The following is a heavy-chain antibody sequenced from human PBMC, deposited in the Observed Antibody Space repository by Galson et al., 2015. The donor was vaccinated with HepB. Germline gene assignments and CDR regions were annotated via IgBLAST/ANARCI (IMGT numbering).Heavy chain of an antibody. V-gene: IGHV3-11*06. Sequence: SLRLSCAASGFTFSDYYMSWIRQAPGKGLEWVSHISSGSTYTNFADSVKGRFTISRDNAKNSLYLQMNSLRAEDTAVYFCARSLTVFNDAWGYWGQGILVTVSS. J-gene: IGHJ4*02. CDR2: ISSGSTYT. CDR1: GFTFSDYY. CDR3: ARSLTVFNDAWGY. D-gene: IGHD1-1*01.